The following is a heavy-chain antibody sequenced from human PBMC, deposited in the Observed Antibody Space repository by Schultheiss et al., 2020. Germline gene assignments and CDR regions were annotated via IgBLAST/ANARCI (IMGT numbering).Heavy chain of an antibody. D-gene: IGHD6-19*01. J-gene: IGHJ6*03. CDR3: ASAWLDYYYYYYMDV. Sequence: ASVKISFKASGYTFTSYAMHWVRQAPGQRLEWMGWINAGNGNTKYSQKFQGRVTITRDTSASTAYMELSSLRSEDTAVYYCASAWLDYYYYYYMDVWGKGTTVTVSS. CDR2: INAGNGNT. CDR1: GYTFTSYA. V-gene: IGHV1-3*01.